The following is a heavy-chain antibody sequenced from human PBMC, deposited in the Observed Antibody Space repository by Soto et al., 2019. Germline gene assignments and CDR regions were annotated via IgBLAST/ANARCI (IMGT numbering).Heavy chain of an antibody. D-gene: IGHD6-6*01. J-gene: IGHJ4*02. CDR3: AKRSSSSTFDY. CDR2: ISGSDDST. V-gene: IGHV3-23*01. CDR1: GFTFSSYA. Sequence: EVQLLEYGGGLVQPGESLRLSCAASGFTFSSYAMSWVRQAPGKGLEWVSVISGSDDSTYYADSVKGRFTISRDNSKNTLYLQMNTRRAEDTAVYYCAKRSSSSTFDYWGQGTLVTVSS.